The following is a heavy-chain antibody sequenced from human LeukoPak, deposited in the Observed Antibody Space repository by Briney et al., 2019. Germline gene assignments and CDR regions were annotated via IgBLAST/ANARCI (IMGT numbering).Heavy chain of an antibody. V-gene: IGHV1-69*13. Sequence: ASVKVSCKASGGTFISYAISWVRQAPGQGLEWMGGIIPIFGTANYAQKFQGRVTITADGSTSTAYMELSSLRSEDTAVYYCASRYGEAPLIDYWGQGTLVTVSS. CDR1: GGTFISYA. D-gene: IGHD5-18*01. CDR3: ASRYGEAPLIDY. CDR2: IIPIFGTA. J-gene: IGHJ4*02.